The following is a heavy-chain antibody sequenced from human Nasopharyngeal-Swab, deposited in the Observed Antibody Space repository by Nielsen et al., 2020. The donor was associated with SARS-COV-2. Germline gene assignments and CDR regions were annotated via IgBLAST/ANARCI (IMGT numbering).Heavy chain of an antibody. CDR3: ATGRLGELSLYRYYYYYYGMDV. J-gene: IGHJ6*02. CDR2: TRHSGSG. V-gene: IGHV4-34*09. Sequence: WIRQPPGKGLEWIGETRHSGSGNYKPSLNSRVSMSVDASKNQFSLKLSSVTAADTAVYYCATGRLGELSLYRYYYYYYGMDVWGQGTTVTVSS. D-gene: IGHD3-16*02.